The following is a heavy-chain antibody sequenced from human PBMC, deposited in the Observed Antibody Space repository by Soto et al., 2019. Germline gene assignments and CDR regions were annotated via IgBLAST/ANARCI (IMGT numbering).Heavy chain of an antibody. CDR1: GGSFSGYY. J-gene: IGHJ6*02. V-gene: IGHV4-34*01. D-gene: IGHD3-10*01. CDR3: ARDGVRGVIFGYYYGMDV. Sequence: NPSETLSLTCAVYGGSFSGYYWSWIRQPPGKGLEWIGEINHSGSTNYNPSLKSRVTISVDTSKNQFSLKLSSVTAADTAVYYCARDGVRGVIFGYYYGMDVWGQGTTVTVSS. CDR2: INHSGST.